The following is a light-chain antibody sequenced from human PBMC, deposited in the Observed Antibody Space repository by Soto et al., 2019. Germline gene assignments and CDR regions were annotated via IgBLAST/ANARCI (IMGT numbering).Light chain of an antibody. CDR1: QSVSSY. CDR3: QQRSNWT. V-gene: IGKV3-11*01. J-gene: IGKJ1*01. Sequence: EIVLTQSPATLSLSPGERANLSCRASQSVSSYLACYQQKPGQAPRLLIYDASNRATGIPNRFSGSGSGTDFTLTLSSLEPDDFAVYYCQQRSNWTFGQGTKVEIK. CDR2: DAS.